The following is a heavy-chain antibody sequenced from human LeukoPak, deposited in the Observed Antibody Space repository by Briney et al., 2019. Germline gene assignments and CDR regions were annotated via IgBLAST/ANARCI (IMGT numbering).Heavy chain of an antibody. CDR1: GFTFSSYW. J-gene: IGHJ5*02. D-gene: IGHD4-17*01. CDR2: INSDGSST. Sequence: PGGSLRLSCAASGFTFSSYWMNWVRQAPGKGLVWVSRINSDGSSTSYADSVKGRFTISRDNAKNTLYLQMNSLRAEDTAVYYCARGGGGDYGNWFDPWGQGTLVTVSS. V-gene: IGHV3-74*01. CDR3: ARGGGGDYGNWFDP.